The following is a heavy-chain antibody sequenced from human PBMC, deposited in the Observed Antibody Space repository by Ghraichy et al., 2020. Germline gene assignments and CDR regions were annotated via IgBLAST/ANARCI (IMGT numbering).Heavy chain of an antibody. V-gene: IGHV3-48*02. CDR1: GFTFSSYS. CDR3: ARGNRDGYNSLYDY. D-gene: IGHD5-24*01. J-gene: IGHJ4*02. Sequence: GGSLRLSCAASGFTFSSYSMNWVRQAPGKGLEWVSYIKSSSSTIYYAYSVKGRFTISRDNVKNSLYLQMNSLRDEDTAVYYCARGNRDGYNSLYDYWGQGTLVTVSS. CDR2: IKSSSSTI.